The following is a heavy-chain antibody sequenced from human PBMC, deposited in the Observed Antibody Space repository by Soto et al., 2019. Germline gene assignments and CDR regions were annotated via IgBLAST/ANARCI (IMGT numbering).Heavy chain of an antibody. CDR1: GGSISSSSYY. J-gene: IGHJ6*02. CDR2: IYYSGST. V-gene: IGHV4-39*01. CDR3: ARKTGYSSGWFKTASDYYYGMDV. Sequence: SETLSLTCTVSGGSISSSSYYWGWIRQPPGKGLEWIGSIYYSGSTYYNPSLKSRVTISVDTSKNQFSLKLSSVTAADTAVYYCARKTGYSSGWFKTASDYYYGMDVWGQGTTVTVSS. D-gene: IGHD6-19*01.